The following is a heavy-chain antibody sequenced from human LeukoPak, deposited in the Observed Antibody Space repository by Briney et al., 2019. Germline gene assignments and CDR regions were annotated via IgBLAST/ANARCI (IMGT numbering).Heavy chain of an antibody. CDR1: GIIITSYW. J-gene: IGHJ5*02. CDR3: ASHSYGYNH. V-gene: IGHV3-7*01. D-gene: IGHD3-16*01. CDR2: IKQDGSEK. Sequence: GGSLRLSCAASGIIITSYWMSWVRQAPGKGLEWVANIKQDGSEKNYVDSVKGRFTIFRDNARNSLYLQMNSLRAEDTAVYYCASHSYGYNHWGQGTLVIVSS.